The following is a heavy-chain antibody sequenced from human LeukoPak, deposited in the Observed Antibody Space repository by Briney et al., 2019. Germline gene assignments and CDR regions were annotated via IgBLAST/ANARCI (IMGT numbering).Heavy chain of an antibody. CDR3: ARASHAAARFNWFDP. V-gene: IGHV1-2*02. CDR2: INPNSGGT. CDR1: GYTFTGYY. Sequence: GASVKVSCKASGYTFTGYYMHWVRQAPGQGLERMGWINPNSGGTNYAQKFQGRVTMTRDTSISTAYMELSRLRSVDTAVYYCARASHAAARFNWFDPWGQGTLVTVSS. J-gene: IGHJ5*02. D-gene: IGHD2-2*01.